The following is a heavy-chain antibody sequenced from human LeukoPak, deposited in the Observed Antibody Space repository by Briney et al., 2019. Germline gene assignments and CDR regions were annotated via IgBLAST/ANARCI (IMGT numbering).Heavy chain of an antibody. Sequence: GVSLRLSCAASGFTFYDYGMSWVRQAPGKGLEWVSGINWNGGSTGYADSVKGRFTISRDNAKNSLYLQMNSLRAEDTALYHCARAHITTQSAFDIWGQGTMVTVSS. CDR3: ARAHITTQSAFDI. J-gene: IGHJ3*02. D-gene: IGHD1-14*01. CDR1: GFTFYDYG. V-gene: IGHV3-20*01. CDR2: INWNGGST.